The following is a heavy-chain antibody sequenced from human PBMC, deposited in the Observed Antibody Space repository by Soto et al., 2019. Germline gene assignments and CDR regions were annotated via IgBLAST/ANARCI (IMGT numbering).Heavy chain of an antibody. J-gene: IGHJ4*02. D-gene: IGHD3-22*01. CDR1: GFSFNSYA. CDR3: AKYFVFESSGYLPYFVY. V-gene: IGHV3-23*01. CDR2: ISGSGGST. Sequence: GGSLRLSCAASGFSFNSYAMSWVRQGPGKGLEWVSAISGSGGSTYYADSVKGRFTISRDNSKNTLYLQMNSLRAEDTAVYYCAKYFVFESSGYLPYFVYRGQGLLVTVSS.